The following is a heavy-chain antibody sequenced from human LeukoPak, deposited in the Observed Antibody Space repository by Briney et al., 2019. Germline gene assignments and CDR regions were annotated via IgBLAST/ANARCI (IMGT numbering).Heavy chain of an antibody. CDR2: IYYSGST. V-gene: IGHV4-59*01. Sequence: SETLSLTCTVSGGSISSYYWSWIRQPPGKGLEWIGYIYYSGSTNYNPSLKSRVTISVDTSKNQFSPKLSSVTAADTAVYYCARAGGEVVVVVAATENAFDIWGQGTMVTVSS. D-gene: IGHD2-15*01. CDR3: ARAGGEVVVVVAATENAFDI. J-gene: IGHJ3*02. CDR1: GGSISSYY.